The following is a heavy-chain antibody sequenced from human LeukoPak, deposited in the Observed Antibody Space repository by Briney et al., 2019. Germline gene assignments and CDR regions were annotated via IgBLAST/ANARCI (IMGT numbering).Heavy chain of an antibody. CDR3: ARFPLSHYYDSSGLFDY. J-gene: IGHJ4*02. CDR2: INPNSGGT. CDR1: GYTFTGYY. D-gene: IGHD3-22*01. V-gene: IGHV1-2*02. Sequence: GASVKVSCKASGYTFTGYYMHWVRQAPGQGLEWMGWINPNSGGTNYAQKFQGRVTMTRDTSISTAYMELSRLRSDDTAVYYCARFPLSHYYDSSGLFDYWGQGTLVTVSS.